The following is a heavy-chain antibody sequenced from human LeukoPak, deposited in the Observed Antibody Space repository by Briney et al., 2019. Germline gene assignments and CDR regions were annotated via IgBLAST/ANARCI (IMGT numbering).Heavy chain of an antibody. Sequence: SETLSLTCTVSGGPISSYYWSWIRQPAGKGLEWIGRIYTSGSTNYDPSLKSRVTVSVDTSKNQFSLRLSSVTAADTAVYYCARYRVYSSSWAESYYYYYYMDVWGKGTTVTISS. J-gene: IGHJ6*03. V-gene: IGHV4-4*07. CDR3: ARYRVYSSSWAESYYYYYYMDV. D-gene: IGHD6-13*01. CDR2: IYTSGST. CDR1: GGPISSYY.